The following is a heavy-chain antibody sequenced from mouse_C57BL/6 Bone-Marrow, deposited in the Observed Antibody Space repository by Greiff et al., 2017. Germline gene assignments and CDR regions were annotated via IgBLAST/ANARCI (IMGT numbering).Heavy chain of an antibody. CDR2: INPNHGGT. Sequence: VQLQQSGPELVKPGASVQMSCKASGYTFTDYNMHWVKQSHGKSLEWIGDINPNHGGTSYNQKFKGKATLTVNKSSSTAYMELRSLTSEDSAVYYCARSGDYGSVDYWGQGTTLTVSA. V-gene: IGHV1-22*01. J-gene: IGHJ2*01. D-gene: IGHD1-1*01. CDR1: GYTFTDYN. CDR3: ARSGDYGSVDY.